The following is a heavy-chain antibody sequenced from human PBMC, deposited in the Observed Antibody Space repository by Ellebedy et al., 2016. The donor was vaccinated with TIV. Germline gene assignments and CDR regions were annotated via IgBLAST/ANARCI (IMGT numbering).Heavy chain of an antibody. V-gene: IGHV4-34*01. CDR3: GWDCDNSICRGGY. CDR2: INRDGVV. Sequence: MPSETLSLTCVGLGGSFTDDYWNRVRQSPGKGLEWIGEINRDGVVNYNPSVASRVTISADTSKNEVSLRLSSVTAADTAIYYCGWDCDNSICRGGYWGRGMLVTVSS. J-gene: IGHJ4*02. CDR1: GGSFTDDY. D-gene: IGHD2/OR15-2a*01.